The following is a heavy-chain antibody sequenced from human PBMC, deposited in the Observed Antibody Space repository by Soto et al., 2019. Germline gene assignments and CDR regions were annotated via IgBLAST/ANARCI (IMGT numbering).Heavy chain of an antibody. CDR1: GFIFNTYS. J-gene: IGHJ4*02. V-gene: IGHV3-21*01. CDR3: ARFGLVTFDC. CDR2: ISPSGSYM. D-gene: IGHD3-3*01. Sequence: PGGSLRLSCAASGFIFNTYSMDWVRQAPGKGLEWVASISPSGSYMYYGDSLKGRFTVSRDNAKNSLYLQMDSLRADDTAIYYCARFGLVTFDCWGQGNLVTVSS.